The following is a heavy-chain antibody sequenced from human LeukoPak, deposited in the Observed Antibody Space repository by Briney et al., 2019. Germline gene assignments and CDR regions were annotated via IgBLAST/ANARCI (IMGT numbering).Heavy chain of an antibody. Sequence: GGSLRLSCAASGFTFSSYAMHWVRQAPGKGLEWVAVISYDGSSKYYADSVKGRFTISRDNPKNTLYLQMNSLRAEDTAVYYCAKAFTTGTPSDYWGQGTLVTVSS. V-gene: IGHV3-30-3*01. D-gene: IGHD1-1*01. CDR2: ISYDGSSK. CDR1: GFTFSSYA. CDR3: AKAFTTGTPSDY. J-gene: IGHJ4*02.